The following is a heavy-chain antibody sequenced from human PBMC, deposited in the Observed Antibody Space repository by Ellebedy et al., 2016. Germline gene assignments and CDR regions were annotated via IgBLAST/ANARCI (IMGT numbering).Heavy chain of an antibody. D-gene: IGHD3-10*01. V-gene: IGHV3-23*01. J-gene: IGHJ5*02. CDR2: ISGSGRTT. Sequence: GGSLRLXXAASTLSFSTYAMSWVRQAPGKGLEWISTISGSGRTTFYADSVKGRFTISRDNSKNTLSLEMNTLRVDDTAVYYCAKNLARGVDPNWFDPWGQGTLVTVSS. CDR1: TLSFSTYA. CDR3: AKNLARGVDPNWFDP.